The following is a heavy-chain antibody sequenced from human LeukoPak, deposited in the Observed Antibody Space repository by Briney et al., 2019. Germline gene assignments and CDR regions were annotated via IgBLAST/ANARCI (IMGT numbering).Heavy chain of an antibody. CDR3: ARAFLRPYSSGWSLFDY. D-gene: IGHD6-19*01. Sequence: SVKVSCKASGGTFSSYAISWVRQAPGQGLEWMGGIIPIFGTANYAQKFQGRVTITADESTSTAYMELSGLRSEDTAVYYCARAFLRPYSSGWSLFDYWGQGTLVTVSS. V-gene: IGHV1-69*01. J-gene: IGHJ4*02. CDR2: IIPIFGTA. CDR1: GGTFSSYA.